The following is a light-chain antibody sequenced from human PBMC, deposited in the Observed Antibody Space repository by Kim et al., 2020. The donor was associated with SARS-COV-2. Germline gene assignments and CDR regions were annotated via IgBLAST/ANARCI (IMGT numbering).Light chain of an antibody. V-gene: IGKV2-24*01. Sequence: QPASISCRSSQSLVYRNGNTYLSWLHQRPGQPPRVLIHYVSKRFSGVPDRFSGRGAGTDFTLEISRVEAEDVGVYYCMQATQLRTFGQGTKLEI. CDR1: QSLVYRNGNTY. CDR3: MQATQLRT. J-gene: IGKJ2*01. CDR2: YVS.